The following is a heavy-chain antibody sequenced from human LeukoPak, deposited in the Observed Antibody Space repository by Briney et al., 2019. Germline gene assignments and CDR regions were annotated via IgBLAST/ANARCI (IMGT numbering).Heavy chain of an antibody. J-gene: IGHJ5*02. CDR2: IYYSGST. CDR1: GGSISSYY. V-gene: IGHV4-59*01. CDR3: AGDGRRGRIWTSYGDVWFDP. D-gene: IGHD4-17*01. Sequence: SETLSLTCTVSGGSISSYYWSWIRQPPGKGLEWIGYIYYSGSTNYNPSLKSRVTISVDTSKNQFSLKLSSVTAADTAVYYCAGDGRRGRIWTSYGDVWFDPWGQGTLVTVSS.